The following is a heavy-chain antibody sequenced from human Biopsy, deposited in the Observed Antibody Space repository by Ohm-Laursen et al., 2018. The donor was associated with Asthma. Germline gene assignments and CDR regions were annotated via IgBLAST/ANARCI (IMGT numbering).Heavy chain of an antibody. Sequence: SVKVSCKASGDSFSNYAISWVRQAPGQGLEWMGGLIPVLGTPDHAQMFEGRVTITADESTSTVYMELSSLRSEDTAVYYCARVSITPGAFDIWGQGTMVTVSS. CDR3: ARVSITPGAFDI. CDR1: GDSFSNYA. J-gene: IGHJ3*02. CDR2: LIPVLGTP. V-gene: IGHV1-69*13. D-gene: IGHD3-10*01.